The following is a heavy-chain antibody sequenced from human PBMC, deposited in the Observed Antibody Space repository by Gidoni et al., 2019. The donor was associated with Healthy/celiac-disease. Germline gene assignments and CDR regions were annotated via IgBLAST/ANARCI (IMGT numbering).Heavy chain of an antibody. CDR3: AKDLEAYDSSGYSGY. CDR2: ISYYGSNK. CDR1: GLTFSSYG. D-gene: IGHD3-22*01. V-gene: IGHV3-30*18. Sequence: QVQLVESGGGVVQPGRSLRLSCAASGLTFSSYGMHWVRQSPGKGLEWVSVISYYGSNKYYADSVKGRFTISRDNSKNTLYLQMNSLRAEDTAVYYCAKDLEAYDSSGYSGYWGQGTLVTVSS. J-gene: IGHJ4*02.